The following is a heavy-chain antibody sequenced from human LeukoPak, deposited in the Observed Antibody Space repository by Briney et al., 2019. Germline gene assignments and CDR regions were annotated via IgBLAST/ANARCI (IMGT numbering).Heavy chain of an antibody. V-gene: IGHV4-4*07. D-gene: IGHD3-22*01. CDR3: ARVNDYYDSSGYYSPGAFDI. Sequence: SETLSLTCTVSGGSISSYYWSWIRQPAGKGLEWIGRIYTSGSTNYNPSLKSRVTMSVDTSKNQFSLKLSSVTAADTAAYYCARVNDYYDSSGYYSPGAFDIWGQGTMVTVSS. CDR2: IYTSGST. CDR1: GGSISSYY. J-gene: IGHJ3*02.